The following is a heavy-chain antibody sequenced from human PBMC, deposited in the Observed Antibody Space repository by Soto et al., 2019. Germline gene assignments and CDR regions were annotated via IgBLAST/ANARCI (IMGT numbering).Heavy chain of an antibody. CDR3: ARGDTGYCSSTSCYTADY. CDR1: GFTVSSNY. CDR2: IYSGGST. V-gene: IGHV3-53*01. Sequence: EVQLVESGGGLIQPGGSLRLSCAASGFTVSSNYMSWVRQAPGKGLEWVSVIYSGGSTYYADSVKGRFTISRDNSKNTLYLQMNSVRAEDTAVYYCARGDTGYCSSTSCYTADYWGQGTLVTVSS. D-gene: IGHD2-2*02. J-gene: IGHJ4*02.